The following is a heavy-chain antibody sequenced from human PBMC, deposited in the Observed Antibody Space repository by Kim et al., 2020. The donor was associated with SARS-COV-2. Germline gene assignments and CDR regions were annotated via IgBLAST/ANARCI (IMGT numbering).Heavy chain of an antibody. CDR2: ISYDGSNK. D-gene: IGHD3-22*01. V-gene: IGHV3-30*18. CDR1: GFTFSSYG. CDR3: AKTDTSGYYFAVDYYGMDV. J-gene: IGHJ6*02. Sequence: GGSLRLSCAASGFTFSSYGMHWVRQAPGKGLEWVAVISYDGSNKYYADSVKGRFTISRDNSKNTLYLQMNSLRAEDTAVYYCAKTDTSGYYFAVDYYGMDVWGQGTTVTVSS.